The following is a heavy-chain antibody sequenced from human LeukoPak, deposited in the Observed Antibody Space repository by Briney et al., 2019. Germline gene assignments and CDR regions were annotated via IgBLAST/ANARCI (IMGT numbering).Heavy chain of an antibody. CDR1: GFTFSDYY. V-gene: IGHV3-11*06. D-gene: IGHD2-2*01. CDR3: ARSLGYCSRTSCYLYYYYTMDV. CDR2: ISFSSSYT. J-gene: IGHJ6*02. Sequence: GGSLRLSCAASGFTFSDYYMTWIRQAPGKGLEWVSYISFSSSYTNYADSVKGRFTISRDNAKNSLYLQMNSLRDEDTAVYYCARSLGYCSRTSCYLYYYYTMDVWGQGTTVTVSS.